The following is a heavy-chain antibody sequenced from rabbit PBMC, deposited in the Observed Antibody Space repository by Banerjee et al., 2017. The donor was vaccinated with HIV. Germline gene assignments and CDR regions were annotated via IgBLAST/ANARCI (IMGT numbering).Heavy chain of an antibody. D-gene: IGHD7-1*01. CDR2: INTSSGNT. J-gene: IGHJ6*01. Sequence: QEQLVESGGDLVKPEGSLTLTCKASGFSFSNKYVMCWVRQAPGKGLEWIACINTSSGNTVYASWAKGRFTISKTSSTTVTLQMTSLTAADTATYFCARDRDGDAGYGSLALWGPGTLVTVS. V-gene: IGHV1S45*01. CDR3: ARDRDGDAGYGSLAL. CDR1: GFSFSNKYV.